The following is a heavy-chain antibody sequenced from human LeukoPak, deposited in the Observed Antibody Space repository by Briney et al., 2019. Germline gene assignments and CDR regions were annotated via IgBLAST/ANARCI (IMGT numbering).Heavy chain of an antibody. CDR3: ARDGDYYYGMDV. CDR1: GFTFSSYS. J-gene: IGHJ6*02. CDR2: ISSSSSYI. Sequence: GGSLRLSCAASGFTFSSYSMNWVRQAPGKGLEWVSSISSSSSYIYYADSVKGRFTISRDNAKNSLCLQMNSLRAEDTAVYYCARDGDYYYGMDVWGQGTTVTVSS. D-gene: IGHD3-3*01. V-gene: IGHV3-21*01.